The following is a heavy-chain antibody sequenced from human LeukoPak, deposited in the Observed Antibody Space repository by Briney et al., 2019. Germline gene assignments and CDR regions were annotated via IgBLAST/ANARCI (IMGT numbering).Heavy chain of an antibody. CDR3: AKDGGYSSSSDDAFDI. J-gene: IGHJ3*02. CDR2: ISYDGSNK. D-gene: IGHD6-6*01. V-gene: IGHV3-30*07. CDR1: GFTFSTYA. Sequence: GRSLRLSCAASGFTFSTYAMHWVRQAPGKGLEWVAVISYDGSNKYYADSVKGRFTISRDNSKNTLYLQMNSLRAEDTAVYYCAKDGGYSSSSDDAFDIWGQGTMVTVSS.